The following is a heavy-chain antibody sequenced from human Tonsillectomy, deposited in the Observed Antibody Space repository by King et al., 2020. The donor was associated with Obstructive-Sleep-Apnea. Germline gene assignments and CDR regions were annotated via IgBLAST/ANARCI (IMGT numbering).Heavy chain of an antibody. D-gene: IGHD1-14*01. J-gene: IGHJ5*02. CDR2: IYFSGTT. CDR1: GGSISSYY. CDR3: ARTGGAGWFDP. V-gene: IGHV4-59*01. Sequence: VPLQESGPGLVKSSETLSLTCTVSGGSISSYYWSWIRQPPGKGLEWIGYIYFSGTTNYNPSLKSRVTISVDTSKNQFSLKLSSVTAADTAVYYCARTGGAGWFDPWGQGTLVTVSS.